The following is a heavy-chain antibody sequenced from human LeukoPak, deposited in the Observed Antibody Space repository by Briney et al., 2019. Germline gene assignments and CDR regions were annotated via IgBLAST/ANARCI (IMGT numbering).Heavy chain of an antibody. CDR2: IFHSGST. CDR1: GYSISSGYY. V-gene: IGHV4-38-2*02. CDR3: ARFVGGSGSSWFDP. J-gene: IGHJ5*02. Sequence: SETLSLTCSVSGYSISSGYYWGWIRQPPGKGLEWIGSIFHSGSTYYNPSLKSRVTISVDTSKNQFSLKLSSVTAADTAVYYCARFVGGSGSSWFDPWGQGTLVTVSS. D-gene: IGHD6-19*01.